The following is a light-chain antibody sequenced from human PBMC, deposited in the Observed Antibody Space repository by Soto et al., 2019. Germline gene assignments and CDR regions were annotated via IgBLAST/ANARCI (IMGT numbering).Light chain of an antibody. CDR1: QSVNSY. Sequence: EIVLTQSPATLSLSPGERATLSCRASQSVNSYLAWYQQKPGLPPRLLIYDASSRATGIPARFSGSGSGTDFTLTISSLEPEDFAVYYCQHRSIWPVSFGQRTRLEI. CDR3: QHRSIWPVS. V-gene: IGKV3-11*01. CDR2: DAS. J-gene: IGKJ5*01.